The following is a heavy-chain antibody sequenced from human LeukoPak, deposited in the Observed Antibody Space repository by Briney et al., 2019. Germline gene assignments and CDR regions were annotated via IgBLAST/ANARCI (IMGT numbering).Heavy chain of an antibody. CDR3: ARAGGGGLRFLEWFSRDYYMDV. Sequence: PSETLSLTCTVSGGSISSGDYYWSWIRQPPGKGLEWVGYIYYSGSTYYNPPLKSRVTISVDTSKNQFSLRLSSVTAADTAVYYCARAGGGGLRFLEWFSRDYYMDVWGKGTTVTVSS. D-gene: IGHD3-3*01. CDR2: IYYSGST. CDR1: GGSISSGDYY. V-gene: IGHV4-30-4*08. J-gene: IGHJ6*03.